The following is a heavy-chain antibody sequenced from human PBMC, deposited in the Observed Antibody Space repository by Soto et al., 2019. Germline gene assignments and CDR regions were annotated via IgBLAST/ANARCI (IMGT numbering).Heavy chain of an antibody. D-gene: IGHD6-19*01. V-gene: IGHV3-30-3*01. CDR3: ARDIAVAGTHWFDP. CDR2: ISYDGSNK. CDR1: GFTFSSYA. Sequence: GGSLRLSCAASGFTFSSYAMHWVRQAPGKGLEWVAVISYDGSNKYYADSVKGRFTISRDNSKNTLYLQMNSPRAEDTAVYYCARDIAVAGTHWFDPWGQGTLVTVSS. J-gene: IGHJ5*02.